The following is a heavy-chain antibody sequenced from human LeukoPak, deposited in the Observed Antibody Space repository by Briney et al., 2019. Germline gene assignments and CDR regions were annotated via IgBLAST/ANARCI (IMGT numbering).Heavy chain of an antibody. CDR3: ARGNYVFPKYYFDY. V-gene: IGHV3-48*03. J-gene: IGHJ4*02. Sequence: GGSLRLSCAASGFTFSSFDLNWVRQAPGKGLEGVSYISSSDTTIYYGDSVKGRFTISRDNAKNSLYLQMNSLRAEDTAVYYCARGNYVFPKYYFDYWGQGTLVTVSS. CDR2: ISSSDTTI. D-gene: IGHD3-16*01. CDR1: GFTFSSFD.